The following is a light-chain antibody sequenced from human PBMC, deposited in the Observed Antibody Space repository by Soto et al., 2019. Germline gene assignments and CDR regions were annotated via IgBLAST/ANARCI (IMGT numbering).Light chain of an antibody. V-gene: IGKV3-15*01. CDR3: QQYYNWPPWT. Sequence: EVVMTQSPALLSVSPGETVTLSCRASQGVSHNLAWYQQKPGQAPRLLIYETSTRATGIPARFSGSGSGTEFTLNISSLQSEDFAVYYCQQYYNWPPWTFGQGTKVEIK. J-gene: IGKJ1*01. CDR2: ETS. CDR1: QGVSHN.